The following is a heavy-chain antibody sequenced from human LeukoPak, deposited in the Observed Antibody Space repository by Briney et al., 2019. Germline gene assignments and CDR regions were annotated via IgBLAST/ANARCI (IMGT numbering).Heavy chain of an antibody. D-gene: IGHD3-10*01. J-gene: IGHJ6*02. V-gene: IGHV4-34*01. CDR1: GGSFSGYY. Sequence: PSETLSLTCAVYGGSFSGYYWSWIRQPPGKGLEWIGEINHSGSTNYNPSLKSRVTISVDTSKNQFSLKLSSVTAADTAVYYCARGPGSPYYYGSGSYKYYYYYGMDVWGQGTTVTVSS. CDR3: ARGPGSPYYYGSGSYKYYYYYGMDV. CDR2: INHSGST.